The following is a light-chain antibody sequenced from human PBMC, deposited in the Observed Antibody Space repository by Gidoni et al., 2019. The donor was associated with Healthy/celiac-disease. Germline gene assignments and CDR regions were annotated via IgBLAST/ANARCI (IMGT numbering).Light chain of an antibody. CDR1: QSVSSSY. V-gene: IGKV3-20*01. J-gene: IGKJ2*01. Sequence: DIVLTYPPGTLSLSPGERATLSCRASQSVSSSYLAWYQQKPGQAPRLLNYGASSRATGIPDRFSGSGSGTDFTLTISRLEPEDFAVYYCQQYGSSPPEYTFGQGTKLEIK. CDR2: GAS. CDR3: QQYGSSPPEYT.